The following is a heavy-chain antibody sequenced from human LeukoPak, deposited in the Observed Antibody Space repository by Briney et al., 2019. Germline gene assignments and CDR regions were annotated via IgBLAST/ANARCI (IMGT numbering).Heavy chain of an antibody. Sequence: QPGGSLRLSCAASGFTFSSYAMNWVRQAPGKGLGWVSFISGSGDTTYYADSVKGRFTISRDSSKNTLYLQMNSLRAEDTAVYYCAKSRGESRGASNYWGQGTLVTVSS. J-gene: IGHJ4*02. CDR3: AKSRGESRGASNY. V-gene: IGHV3-23*01. CDR2: ISGSGDTT. CDR1: GFTFSSYA. D-gene: IGHD1-26*01.